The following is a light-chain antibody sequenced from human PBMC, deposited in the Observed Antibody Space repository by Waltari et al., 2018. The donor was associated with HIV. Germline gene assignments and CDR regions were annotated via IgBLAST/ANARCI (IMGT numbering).Light chain of an antibody. CDR3: QRYNSAPRT. Sequence: IQMTQSPSSLSRSVGDTITITCRASQDISNYVAWYQQKPGKIPQLLIYAASTLQSGVPSRFSGGGSGTEFNFTIRSLQPEDVGTYYCQRYNSAPRTFGQGSTV. V-gene: IGKV1-27*01. CDR1: QDISNY. CDR2: AAS. J-gene: IGKJ1*01.